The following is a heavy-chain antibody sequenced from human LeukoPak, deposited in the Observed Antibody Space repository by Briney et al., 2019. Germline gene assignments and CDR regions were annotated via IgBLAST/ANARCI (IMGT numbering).Heavy chain of an antibody. V-gene: IGHV3-48*01. CDR3: ARTYYYDSSGYFDY. J-gene: IGHJ4*02. CDR1: GFTFSSYS. D-gene: IGHD3-22*01. CDR2: ISSSSTI. Sequence: GGSLRLSCAASGFTFSSYSMTWVRQAPGKGLEWVSYISSSSTIYYADSVKGRFTISRDNAKNSLYLQMNSLRAEDTAVYYCARTYYYDSSGYFDYWGQGTLVTVSS.